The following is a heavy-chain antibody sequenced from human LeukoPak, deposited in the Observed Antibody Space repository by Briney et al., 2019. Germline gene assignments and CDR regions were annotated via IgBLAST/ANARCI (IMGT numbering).Heavy chain of an antibody. CDR2: IKENGSEK. CDR1: GFTFSNYW. Sequence: GGSLRLSCAASGFTFSNYWISWVRQAPGKGLEWVANIKENGSEKYYVDSVKGRFTIFRDNAKNSLYLQMNSLRADDTPFYYFPRGHYGLDCWGQGTLVIVSS. CDR3: PRGHYGLDC. D-gene: IGHD4-17*01. V-gene: IGHV3-7*01. J-gene: IGHJ4*02.